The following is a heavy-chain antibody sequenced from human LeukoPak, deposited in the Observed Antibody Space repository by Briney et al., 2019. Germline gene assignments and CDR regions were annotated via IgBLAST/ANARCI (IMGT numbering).Heavy chain of an antibody. CDR3: AKDGLERRTGSCWFDP. V-gene: IGHV3-23*01. D-gene: IGHD1-1*01. CDR1: GFPISTNG. J-gene: IGHJ5*02. Sequence: PGGSLRLSCAASGFPISTNGMSWVRQAPGKGLEWVSGIVGGDGGTYYADSVKGRFIISRDDSKNTLYVQMNSLRAEDTAVYYCAKDGLERRTGSCWFDPWGQGTLVTVSS. CDR2: IVGGDGGT.